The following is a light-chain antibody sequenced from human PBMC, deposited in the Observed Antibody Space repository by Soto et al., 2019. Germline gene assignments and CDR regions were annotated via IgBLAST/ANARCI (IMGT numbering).Light chain of an antibody. V-gene: IGKV4-1*01. J-gene: IGKJ4*01. CDR3: QQYYTTPLT. Sequence: DSVLTQSPDTLSMSLGARATITCKSSQSVLYSSNNTNYLAWYQRKPGQPPKLLIYWASTRETGVPDRFSGSGSGTDFTLTISSLQAEDVAVYYCQQYYTTPLTFGGGTKVDIK. CDR1: QSVLYSSNNTNY. CDR2: WAS.